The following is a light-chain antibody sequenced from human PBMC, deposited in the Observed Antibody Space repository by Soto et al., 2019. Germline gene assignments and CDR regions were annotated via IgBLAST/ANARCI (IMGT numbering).Light chain of an antibody. CDR1: QSVSSY. CDR3: QQSYSTPYT. CDR2: WAS. V-gene: IGKV4-1*01. J-gene: IGKJ2*01. Sequence: EIVLTQSPATLSLSPGERATLSCRASQSVSSYLDWYQQKPGQPPKLLIYWASTRESGVPDRFSGSGSGTDFTLTISSLQAEDVAVYYCQQSYSTPYTFGQGTKLEI.